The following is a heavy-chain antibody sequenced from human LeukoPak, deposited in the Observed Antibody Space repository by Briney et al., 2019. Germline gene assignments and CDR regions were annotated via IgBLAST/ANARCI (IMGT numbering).Heavy chain of an antibody. D-gene: IGHD2-2*01. V-gene: IGHV4-34*01. CDR2: INHSGST. Sequence: SETLSLTCAVYGGSFSGYYWSWIRQPPGKGLEWIGEINHSGSTNYNPSRKSRVTISVDTSKNQFSLKLRSVTAADTAVYYCARQKTGTTRNGVVPAPYFDYWGQGTLVTVSS. J-gene: IGHJ4*02. CDR1: GGSFSGYY. CDR3: ARQKTGTTRNGVVPAPYFDY.